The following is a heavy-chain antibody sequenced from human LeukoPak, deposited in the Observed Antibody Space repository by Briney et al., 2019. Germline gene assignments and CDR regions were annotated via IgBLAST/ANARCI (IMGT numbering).Heavy chain of an antibody. Sequence: GASVKVSCKASGGTFSSYAISWVRQAPGQGLEWMGGIIPIFGTANYAQKFQGRVTITADESTSTAYMELSSLRSEDTAVYYCARAYSSSWYPLRDYYHGMDVWGQGTTVTVSS. D-gene: IGHD6-13*01. V-gene: IGHV1-69*13. J-gene: IGHJ6*02. CDR3: ARAYSSSWYPLRDYYHGMDV. CDR1: GGTFSSYA. CDR2: IIPIFGTA.